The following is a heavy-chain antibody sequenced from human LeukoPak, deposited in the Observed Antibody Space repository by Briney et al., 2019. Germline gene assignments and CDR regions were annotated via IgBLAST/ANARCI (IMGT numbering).Heavy chain of an antibody. V-gene: IGHV3-11*06. D-gene: IGHD3-10*01. CDR3: ARSPRVPSWFDP. CDR2: ISSSSSYI. Sequence: GGSLRLSCAASGFTFSDYYMSWIRQAPGKGLEWVSSISSSSSYIYYADSVKGRFTISRDNAKNSLYLQMNGLRAEDTAVYYCARSPRVPSWFDPWGQGTLVTVSS. CDR1: GFTFSDYY. J-gene: IGHJ5*02.